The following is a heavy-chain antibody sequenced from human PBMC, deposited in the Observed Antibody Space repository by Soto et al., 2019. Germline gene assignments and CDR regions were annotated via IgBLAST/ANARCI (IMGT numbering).Heavy chain of an antibody. D-gene: IGHD3-22*01. J-gene: IGHJ3*02. CDR2: INPSGGST. Sequence: GASVKVSCKASGYTFTSYYMHWVRQAPGQGLEWMGIINPSGGSTSYAQKFQGRVTMTRDTSTSTVYMELSSLRSEDTAVYYCARDYYDSSGYSPDAFDIWGQGTMVTV. V-gene: IGHV1-46*01. CDR3: ARDYYDSSGYSPDAFDI. CDR1: GYTFTSYY.